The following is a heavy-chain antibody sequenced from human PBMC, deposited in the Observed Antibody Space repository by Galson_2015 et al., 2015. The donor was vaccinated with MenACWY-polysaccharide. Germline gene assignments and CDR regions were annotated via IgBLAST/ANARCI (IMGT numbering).Heavy chain of an antibody. CDR2: IKKDGSEK. Sequence: SLRLSCAASGFTFSSYWMTWVRQAPGKGLEWVANIKKDGSEKYYVDSVKGRFTISRDNAKNSLYLQMHSLRAEDTAVYSCARGHYGMDVWGQGTTVPVSS. CDR3: ARGHYGMDV. V-gene: IGHV3-7*01. CDR1: GFTFSSYW. J-gene: IGHJ6*02.